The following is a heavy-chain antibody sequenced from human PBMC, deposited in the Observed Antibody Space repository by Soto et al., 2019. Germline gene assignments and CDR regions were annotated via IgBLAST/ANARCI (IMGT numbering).Heavy chain of an antibody. J-gene: IGHJ6*02. D-gene: IGHD1-26*01. CDR1: GGSIRSYY. Sequence: SETLSLTCNVSGGSIRSYYWSWVRQPAGKPLEWIGRIYTSGSTNYNPSLKSRVSMSVDTSKNQFSLEVTSVTAADTAVYYCAREGASGFGMDVWGQGTTVTVSS. V-gene: IGHV4-4*07. CDR3: AREGASGFGMDV. CDR2: IYTSGST.